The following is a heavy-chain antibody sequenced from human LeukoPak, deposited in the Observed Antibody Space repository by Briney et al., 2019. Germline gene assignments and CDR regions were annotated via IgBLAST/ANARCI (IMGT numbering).Heavy chain of an antibody. V-gene: IGHV1-2*02. CDR2: INPKSGGT. J-gene: IGHJ3*02. Sequence: SVKVSCKASGYTFTGYYMHWVRQAPGQGLEWMGWINPKSGGTNYAQKFQGRVTMTRDTSISTAYMELSSLRSEDTAVYYCARDWKLNGDVFDIWGQGTMVAVSS. CDR3: ARDWKLNGDVFDI. D-gene: IGHD1-1*01. CDR1: GYTFTGYY.